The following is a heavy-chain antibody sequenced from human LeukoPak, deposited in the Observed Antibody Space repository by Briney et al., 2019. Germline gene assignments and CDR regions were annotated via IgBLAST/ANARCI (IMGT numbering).Heavy chain of an antibody. J-gene: IGHJ4*02. CDR3: AKGRSSSWWD. CDR2: ISYDGSNK. Sequence: PGGSLRLSCAASGFTFSSYGMHWVRQAPGKGLEWVAVISYDGSNKYYADSVKGRFTISRDNSKNTLYLQMNSLRAEDTAVYYCAKGRSSSWWDWGQGTLVTVSS. D-gene: IGHD6-13*01. CDR1: GFTFSSYG. V-gene: IGHV3-30*18.